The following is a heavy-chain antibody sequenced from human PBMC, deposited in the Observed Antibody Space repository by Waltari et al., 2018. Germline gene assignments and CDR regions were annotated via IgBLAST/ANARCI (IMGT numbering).Heavy chain of an antibody. J-gene: IGHJ5*02. Sequence: QLVESGGGLVKPGSSLRLSCAASGFSFSDYNMHWLRRAPGKGLEAVSSISSKSTYIYYADAGRGRCAMSRDNAENTLMRQMNNLRGEDTAVYYCARDTIFYGSGSYDPWGQGTRVTVSS. CDR3: ARDTIFYGSGSYDP. D-gene: IGHD3-10*01. V-gene: IGHV3-21*01. CDR2: ISSKSTYI. CDR1: GFSFSDYN.